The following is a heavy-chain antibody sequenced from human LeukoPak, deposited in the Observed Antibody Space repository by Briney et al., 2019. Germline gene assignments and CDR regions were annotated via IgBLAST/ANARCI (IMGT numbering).Heavy chain of an antibody. J-gene: IGHJ4*02. Sequence: GGSLRLSCAASGFTFSSYAMSWVRQAPGKGLEWVSAISGSGGRTYYADSVKGRFTISRDNSKNTLYLQMNSLRAEDTAVYYCALGYDYVWGSYRFDYWGQGTLVTVSS. CDR1: GFTFSSYA. CDR3: ALGYDYVWGSYRFDY. CDR2: ISGSGGRT. D-gene: IGHD3-16*02. V-gene: IGHV3-23*01.